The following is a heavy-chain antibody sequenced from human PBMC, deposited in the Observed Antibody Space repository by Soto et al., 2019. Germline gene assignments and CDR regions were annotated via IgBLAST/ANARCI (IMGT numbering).Heavy chain of an antibody. J-gene: IGHJ6*02. CDR3: ARDRVVRGVSYYYYGMAA. V-gene: IGHV1-18*01. CDR1: GYTFTSYG. CDR2: ISAYNGNT. Sequence: QVQLVQSGAEVKKPGASVKVSCKASGYTFTSYGISWVRQAPGQGLEWMGWISAYNGNTNYAQKLQGTLTMTTDTSTSTAYMDLVSLGAYDTAVSYCARDRVVRGVSYYYYGMAAGGQGTTVTVSS. D-gene: IGHD3-10*01.